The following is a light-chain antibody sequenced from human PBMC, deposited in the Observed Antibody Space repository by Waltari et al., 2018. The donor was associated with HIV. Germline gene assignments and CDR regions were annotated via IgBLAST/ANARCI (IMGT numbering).Light chain of an antibody. J-gene: IGLJ2*01. V-gene: IGLV2-8*01. CDR2: EVT. CDR1: SSDVGGYNY. Sequence: QSALTQPPSASGSPGQSVTISCTGTSSDVGGYNYVSWYQQHPGNAPKLIIYEVTERPSGVPDRFSGSKSGNTASLTVSGLQAEDEADYYCSSDAGSNKLVFGGGTKLTVV. CDR3: SSDAGSNKLV.